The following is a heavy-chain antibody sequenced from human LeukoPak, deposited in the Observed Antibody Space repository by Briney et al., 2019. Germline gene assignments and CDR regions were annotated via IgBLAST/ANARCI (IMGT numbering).Heavy chain of an antibody. J-gene: IGHJ3*02. CDR3: GRGGTEAFDI. D-gene: IGHD1-1*01. CDR1: GFTFSTYR. V-gene: IGHV3-21*01. CDR2: ISSSSSYI. Sequence: PGGSLRLSCAASGFTFSTYRMNWVRQAPGKGLEWVSSISSSSSYIYYADSVKGRFTISRDNAKNSLYLQMNSLRVEDTAVYYCGRGGTEAFDIWGEGTMVTVS.